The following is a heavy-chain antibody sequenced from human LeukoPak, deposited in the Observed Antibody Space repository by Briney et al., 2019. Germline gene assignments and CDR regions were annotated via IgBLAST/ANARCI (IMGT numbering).Heavy chain of an antibody. CDR1: GGSISSGGYY. J-gene: IGHJ4*02. V-gene: IGHV4-31*03. CDR2: IYYSGST. CDR3: AREVTTGGDYFDY. Sequence: SETLSLTCTVSGGSISSGGYYWSWIRQHPGKGLEWIGYIYYSGSTYYNPSLKSRVTISVDTSKNQFSLKLSSVTAADTAVYYCAREVTTGGDYFDYWGQGTLVTVSS. D-gene: IGHD4-17*01.